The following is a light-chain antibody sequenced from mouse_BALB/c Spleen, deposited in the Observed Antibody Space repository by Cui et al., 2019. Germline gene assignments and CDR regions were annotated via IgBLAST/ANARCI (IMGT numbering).Light chain of an antibody. CDR2: LTA. J-gene: IGKJ5*01. CDR1: ASVSY. V-gene: IGKV4-68*01. Sequence: QIVLTQSPALMSASPGEKVTMTCSASASVSYMYRYQQKTRSSPKPWIDLTANLAAGVPARFSGSGSGTSYSLTISSMEAEDAATYYCQQWSSNPITFGAGTKLELK. CDR3: QQWSSNPIT.